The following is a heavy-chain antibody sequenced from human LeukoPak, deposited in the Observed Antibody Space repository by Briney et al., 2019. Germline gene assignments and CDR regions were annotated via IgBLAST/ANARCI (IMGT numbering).Heavy chain of an antibody. D-gene: IGHD2-15*01. CDR3: AREFCSGGGCYYYGMDV. CDR2: ISGYNGNT. CDR1: GYTFISYG. V-gene: IGHV1-18*01. J-gene: IGHJ6*02. Sequence: ASVNVSCKASGYTFISYGISWVRHAPGQGLEWMGWISGYNGNTNYAQKFQGRATMTTDTSTSTAYLELRRLRSDDTAIYYCAREFCSGGGCYYYGMDVWGQGTTVTVS.